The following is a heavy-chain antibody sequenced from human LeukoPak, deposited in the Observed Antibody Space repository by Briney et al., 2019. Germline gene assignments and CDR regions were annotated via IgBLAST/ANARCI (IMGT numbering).Heavy chain of an antibody. CDR1: GFTFDDYA. D-gene: IGHD3-3*01. V-gene: IGHV3-9*01. J-gene: IGHJ5*02. CDR3: AKGMSGYHRLSWFDP. Sequence: PGRSLRLSCAASGFTFDDYAMHWVRQAPGKGLEWVSGISWNSGSIGYADSVKGRFTISRDNAKNSLYLQMNSLRAEDTALYYCAKGMSGYHRLSWFDPWGQGTLVTVSS. CDR2: ISWNSGSI.